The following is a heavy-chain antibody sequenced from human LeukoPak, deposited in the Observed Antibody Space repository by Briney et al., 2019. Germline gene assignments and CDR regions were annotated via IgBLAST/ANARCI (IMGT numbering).Heavy chain of an antibody. V-gene: IGHV1-2*02. Sequence: GASVKVSCKASGYTFTGYYMHWVRQAPGQGREWMGWINPNSGGTNYAQKFQGRVTMTRDTSISTAYMELSRLRSDDTAVYYCATSGGLAAQSGKYYYDSSGYYTWGQGTLVTVSS. D-gene: IGHD3-22*01. CDR3: ATSGGLAAQSGKYYYDSSGYYT. CDR1: GYTFTGYY. CDR2: INPNSGGT. J-gene: IGHJ5*02.